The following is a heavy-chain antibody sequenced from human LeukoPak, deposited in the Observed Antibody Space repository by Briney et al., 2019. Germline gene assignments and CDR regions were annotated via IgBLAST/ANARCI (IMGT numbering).Heavy chain of an antibody. CDR2: IWYDGSNE. CDR3: VRDLDRYDFWSGYWPDAFDT. D-gene: IGHD3-3*01. CDR1: GFTFSSYG. Sequence: GGSLRLSCAASGFTFSSYGMHWVRQAPGKGLEWVAVIWYDGSNEYYANSVRGRFIIPRDNSKNTLYLQMNSLRVEDSAVYYCVRDLDRYDFWSGYWPDAFDTWGQGTMVTVSS. V-gene: IGHV3-33*01. J-gene: IGHJ3*02.